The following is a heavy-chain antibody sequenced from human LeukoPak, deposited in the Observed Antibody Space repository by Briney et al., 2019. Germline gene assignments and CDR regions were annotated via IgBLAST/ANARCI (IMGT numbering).Heavy chain of an antibody. CDR2: ISSSSSYI. J-gene: IGHJ4*02. CDR3: ASVGREVGATRY. D-gene: IGHD1-26*01. CDR1: GFTFSSYS. V-gene: IGHV3-21*01. Sequence: PGGSLRLSCAASGFTFSSYSMNWVRQAPGKGLEWVSSISSSSSYIYYADSVKGRFTISRDNAKNSLYLQMSSLRAEDTAVYYCASVGREVGATRYWGQGTLVTVSS.